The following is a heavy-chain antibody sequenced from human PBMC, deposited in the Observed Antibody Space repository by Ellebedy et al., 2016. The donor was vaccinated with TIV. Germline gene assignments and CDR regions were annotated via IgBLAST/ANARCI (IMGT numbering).Heavy chain of an antibody. D-gene: IGHD2-21*01. CDR1: GFTFRSYA. Sequence: PGGSLRLSCAASGFTFRSYAISWVRQAPGKGLEWLSSIRDSGGITYYADSVKGRFTISRDNSKSTLYLQMNSLGAGDTATYYCAKDNWGGYGTGPASQHDSWGQGTLVTVSS. CDR3: AKDNWGGYGTGPASQHDS. V-gene: IGHV3-23*01. J-gene: IGHJ4*02. CDR2: IRDSGGIT.